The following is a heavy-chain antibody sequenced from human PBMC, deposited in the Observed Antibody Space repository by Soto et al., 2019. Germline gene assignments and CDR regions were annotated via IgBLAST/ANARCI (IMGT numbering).Heavy chain of an antibody. D-gene: IGHD1-26*01. CDR1: GITFTNAW. V-gene: IGHV3-15*01. CDR3: TTDPGNWPDY. Sequence: GGSLRLSCAASGITFTNAWMSWVRQAPGKGLEWVGRIKSKTDGGATDYAAPVKGRFTISRDDSKNMLFLQMSSLKTEDTAVYYCTTDPGNWPDYWGQGTLVTVSS. CDR2: IKSKTDGGAT. J-gene: IGHJ4*02.